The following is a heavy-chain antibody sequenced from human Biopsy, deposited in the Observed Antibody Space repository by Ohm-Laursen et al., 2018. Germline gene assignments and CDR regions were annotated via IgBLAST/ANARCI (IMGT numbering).Heavy chain of an antibody. Sequence: ASVKVSCNASGSAFTNYAINWVRQAPGHGLEWMGGIITVSETAGYAERFQGRVTITADVTTTTAYMDLSGLRSEDTAVYYCVAYPSSGFFENNDDFAMDVWGQGTTVIVSS. CDR3: VAYPSSGFFENNDDFAMDV. D-gene: IGHD6-19*01. CDR2: IITVSETA. J-gene: IGHJ6*02. V-gene: IGHV1-69*13. CDR1: GSAFTNYA.